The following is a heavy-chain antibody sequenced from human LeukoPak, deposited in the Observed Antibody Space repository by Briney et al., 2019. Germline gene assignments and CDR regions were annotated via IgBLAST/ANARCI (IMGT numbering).Heavy chain of an antibody. CDR1: GFIFNTYG. J-gene: IGHJ2*01. V-gene: IGHV3-21*01. CDR2: ISSSSSYI. Sequence: SGGSLRLSCAASGFIFNTYGMHWVRQAPGKGLEWVSSISSSSSYIYYADSVKGRFTISRDNSKNTLYLQMNSLRAEDTAVYYCAKPSLYYYDTSGYYRYWYFDLWGRGTLVTVSS. CDR3: AKPSLYYYDTSGYYRYWYFDL. D-gene: IGHD3-22*01.